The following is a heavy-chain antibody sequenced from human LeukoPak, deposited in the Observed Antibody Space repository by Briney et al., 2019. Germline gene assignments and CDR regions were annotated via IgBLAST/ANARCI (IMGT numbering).Heavy chain of an antibody. CDR2: INPNSGGT. CDR3: ASDRSRYYYYGMDV. V-gene: IGHV1-2*02. J-gene: IGHJ6*02. Sequence: ASAKVSCKASRYPVTVYFMHWVRQAPGQGLEWMGWINPNSGGTNYAQKFQGRVTMTRDTSISTAYMELSRLRSDETAVYYCASDRSRYYYYGMDVWGQGTTVTVSS. CDR1: RYPVTVYF.